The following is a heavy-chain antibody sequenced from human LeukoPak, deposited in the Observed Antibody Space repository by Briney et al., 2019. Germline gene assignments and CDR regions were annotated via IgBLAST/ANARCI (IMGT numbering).Heavy chain of an antibody. V-gene: IGHV4-59*01. CDR2: IYYSGST. D-gene: IGHD5-18*01. J-gene: IGHJ6*03. Sequence: SETLSLTCTVSDDSISDYYWSWIRQPPGKGLEWIGYIYYSGSTNYSPSLKSRVTISVDTSKNQFSLKLSSVTAADTAVYYCAREKSGYPLYYMDVWGKGTTVTVSS. CDR3: AREKSGYPLYYMDV. CDR1: DDSISDYY.